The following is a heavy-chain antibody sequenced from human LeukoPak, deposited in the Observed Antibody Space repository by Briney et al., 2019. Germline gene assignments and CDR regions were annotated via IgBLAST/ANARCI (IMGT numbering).Heavy chain of an antibody. CDR2: ISGSGGST. CDR1: GFTFSGYA. D-gene: IGHD3-3*01. J-gene: IGHJ6*02. Sequence: GGSLRLSCAASGFTFSGYAMSWVREAPGKGLEGVSAISGSGGSTYYADSVKGRFTISRDNSKNTLYLQMNSLRAEDTAVYYCAKGDFYDFWSGPSYGMDVWGQGTTVTVSS. V-gene: IGHV3-23*01. CDR3: AKGDFYDFWSGPSYGMDV.